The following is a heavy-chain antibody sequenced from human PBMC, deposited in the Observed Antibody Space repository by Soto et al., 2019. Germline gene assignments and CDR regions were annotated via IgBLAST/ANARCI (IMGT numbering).Heavy chain of an antibody. J-gene: IGHJ4*02. V-gene: IGHV3-48*03. CDR3: ARDGRDLLDY. D-gene: IGHD3-3*01. CDR2: IGRSDSTV. Sequence: VGSLRLSCAASGFTFSTYEMNWVRQAPGKGLEWISYIGRSDSTVYYADSVKGRFTISRDNAKNSLYLQMNSLRAEDTAVYYCARDGRDLLDYWGQGTLVTVSS. CDR1: GFTFSTYE.